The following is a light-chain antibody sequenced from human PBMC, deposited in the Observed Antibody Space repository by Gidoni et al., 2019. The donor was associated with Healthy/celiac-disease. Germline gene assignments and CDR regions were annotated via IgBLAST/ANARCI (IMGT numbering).Light chain of an antibody. CDR3: SSYTSRSTWV. Sequence: QSALTQPASVSGSPGQSSTISCTGTSSDVGGYNYVSWYQHHPGKAPKLMIYAVSNRPSGVSNRFSGSKSGNTASLTISGLQAEDEADYYCSSYTSRSTWVFGGGTKLTVL. CDR2: AVS. J-gene: IGLJ3*02. CDR1: SSDVGGYNY. V-gene: IGLV2-14*01.